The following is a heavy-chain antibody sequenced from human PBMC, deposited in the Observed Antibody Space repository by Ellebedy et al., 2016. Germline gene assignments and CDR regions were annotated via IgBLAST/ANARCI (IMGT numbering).Heavy chain of an antibody. V-gene: IGHV3-11*01. CDR3: ARSAVAVAGTPYYFDY. D-gene: IGHD6-19*01. CDR1: GFTFSDYY. CDR2: ISSSGSTI. Sequence: GESLKISCAASGFTFSDYYMSWIRQAPGKGLEWVSYISSSGSTIYYADSVKGRFTISRDNAKNSLYLQMNSLRAEDTAVYYCARSAVAVAGTPYYFDYWGQGTLVTVSS. J-gene: IGHJ4*02.